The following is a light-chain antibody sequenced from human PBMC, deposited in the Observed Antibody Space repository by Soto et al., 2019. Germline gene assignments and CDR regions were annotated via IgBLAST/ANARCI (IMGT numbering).Light chain of an antibody. J-gene: IGLJ1*01. V-gene: IGLV2-14*01. CDR1: SSDVGGYQY. Sequence: QSVLTQPASVSGSPGQSVTISCTGSSSDVGGYQYVSWYQQHPGKAPKLIIYEVSNRPSGVSNRFSGSKSGNTASLTISGLQAEDEADYYCSSYTSSRTLLNVFGTGTKLTVL. CDR2: EVS. CDR3: SSYTSSRTLLNV.